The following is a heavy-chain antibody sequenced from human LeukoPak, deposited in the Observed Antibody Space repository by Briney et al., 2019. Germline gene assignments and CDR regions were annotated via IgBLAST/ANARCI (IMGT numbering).Heavy chain of an antibody. J-gene: IGHJ4*02. CDR3: AREGHLDSSGYALDY. Sequence: SVNVSCKASGGTFSSYAISWVRQAPGQGLEWMGGIIPIFGTANYAQKFQGRVTITADESTSTAYMELSSLRSEDTAVYYCAREGHLDSSGYALDYWGQGTLVTVSS. CDR1: GGTFSSYA. D-gene: IGHD3-22*01. V-gene: IGHV1-69*01. CDR2: IIPIFGTA.